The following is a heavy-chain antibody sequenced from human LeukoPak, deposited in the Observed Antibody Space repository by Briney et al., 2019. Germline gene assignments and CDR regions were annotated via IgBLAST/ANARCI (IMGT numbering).Heavy chain of an antibody. CDR2: IYISGST. J-gene: IGHJ4*02. CDR3: ASTHYDNSNDDY. CDR1: GAFITSYY. D-gene: IGHD3-22*01. V-gene: IGHV4-4*07. Sequence: IPSETLSLTCTVSGAFITSYYWSWIRQPAGKGLEWIGHIYISGSTNYNPSLKSRVTMSVDTSKNQFSLKLSSVTAADTAVYCCASTHYDNSNDDYWGQGTLVTVSS.